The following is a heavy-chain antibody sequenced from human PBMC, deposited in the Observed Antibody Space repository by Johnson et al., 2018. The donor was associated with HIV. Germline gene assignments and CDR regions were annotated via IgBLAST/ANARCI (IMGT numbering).Heavy chain of an antibody. CDR2: ISYDGSNK. CDR3: TADGRIPVAHHDAFDV. Sequence: QVQLVESGGGVVQPGRSLRLSCAASGFTFSSYAMHWVRQAPGNGLEWVAVISYDGSNKYYADSVKGRFTISRDNSKNTLYLQMNSLRAEDTAVYYCTADGRIPVAHHDAFDVWGQGTMVTVSS. CDR1: GFTFSSYA. J-gene: IGHJ3*01. D-gene: IGHD6-19*01. V-gene: IGHV3-30*04.